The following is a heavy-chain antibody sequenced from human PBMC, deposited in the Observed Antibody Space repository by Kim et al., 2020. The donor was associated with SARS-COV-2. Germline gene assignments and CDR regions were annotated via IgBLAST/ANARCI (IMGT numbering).Heavy chain of an antibody. V-gene: IGHV3-15*01. J-gene: IGHJ5*02. CDR1: GFTFSNAW. Sequence: GGSLRLSCAASGFTFSNAWMSWVRQAPGKGLEWVGRIKSKTDGGTTDYAAPVKGRFTISRDDSKNTLYLQMNSLKTEDTAVYYCTTDQYCSGGSCSPWGQGTLVTVSS. CDR3: TTDQYCSGGSCSP. D-gene: IGHD2-15*01. CDR2: IKSKTDGGTT.